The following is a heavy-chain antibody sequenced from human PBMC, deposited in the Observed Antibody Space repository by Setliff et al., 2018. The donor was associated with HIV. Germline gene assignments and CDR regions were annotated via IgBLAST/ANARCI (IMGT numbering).Heavy chain of an antibody. D-gene: IGHD3-22*01. J-gene: IGHJ5*02. Sequence: SVKVSCKASGGSFSSFAISWVRQAPGQGLEWMGGIMSILNIANYAQKFQGRVIVTRDTSINTAYVELRSLRLDDTAVYFCARGRTYDSSGYIGNWFDPWGQGTLVTVSS. CDR3: ARGRTYDSSGYIGNWFDP. CDR2: IMSILNIA. CDR1: GGSFSSFA. V-gene: IGHV1-69*10.